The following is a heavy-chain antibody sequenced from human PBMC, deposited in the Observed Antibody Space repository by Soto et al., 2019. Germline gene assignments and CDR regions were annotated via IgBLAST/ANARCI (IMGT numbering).Heavy chain of an antibody. D-gene: IGHD5-12*01. Sequence: GGSLRLSCAASGFTFSTYAMHWVRQAPGKGLEWVAVISSDGRNKYSADSVKGRFTISRDNSKNTLSLQMNSLRDEDSAIYYCARDQGNSGYHWVDSFDYWGQGNPVTVSS. CDR3: ARDQGNSGYHWVDSFDY. V-gene: IGHV3-30*04. J-gene: IGHJ4*02. CDR1: GFTFSTYA. CDR2: ISSDGRNK.